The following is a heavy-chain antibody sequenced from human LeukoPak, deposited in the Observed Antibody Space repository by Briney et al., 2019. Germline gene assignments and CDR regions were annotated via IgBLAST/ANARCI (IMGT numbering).Heavy chain of an antibody. D-gene: IGHD3-22*01. CDR2: ISGSGGST. V-gene: IGHV3-23*01. CDR1: GFTFSSYA. J-gene: IGHJ4*02. CDR3: ANTLPYYYDSSGYYPLDY. Sequence: GGSLRLSCAASGFTFSSYAMSWVRQAPGKGLEWVSAISGSGGSTYYADSVKGRFTISRDNSKNMLYLQMNSLRAEDTAVYYCANTLPYYYDSSGYYPLDYWGQGTLVTVSS.